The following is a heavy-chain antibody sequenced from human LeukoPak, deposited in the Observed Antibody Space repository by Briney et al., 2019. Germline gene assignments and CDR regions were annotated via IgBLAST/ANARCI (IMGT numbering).Heavy chain of an antibody. V-gene: IGHV4-39*01. CDR2: IYYSGST. Sequence: SETLSLTCTVSGGSISSSSYYWGWIRQPPGKGLEWIGSIYYSGSTYYNPSLKSRVTISVDTSKNQFSLKLSSVTAADTAVYYCARLYYDFWSGYSHYMDVWGKGTTVTASS. J-gene: IGHJ6*03. CDR3: ARLYYDFWSGYSHYMDV. D-gene: IGHD3-3*01. CDR1: GGSISSSSYY.